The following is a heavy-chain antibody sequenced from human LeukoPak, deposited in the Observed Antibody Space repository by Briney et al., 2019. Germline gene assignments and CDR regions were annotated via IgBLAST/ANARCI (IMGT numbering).Heavy chain of an antibody. Sequence: ASVKVSCKASGYTFTDYYLHWVRQAPGQGLEWMGWINPNTGATDYAQNFQGRVAMTRDTSISTAYMDLSRLRSDDTAVYYCARAAFYYDSSGHSPGFDYWGQGTLVTVSS. V-gene: IGHV1-2*02. CDR3: ARAAFYYDSSGHSPGFDY. CDR2: INPNTGAT. D-gene: IGHD3-22*01. J-gene: IGHJ4*02. CDR1: GYTFTDYY.